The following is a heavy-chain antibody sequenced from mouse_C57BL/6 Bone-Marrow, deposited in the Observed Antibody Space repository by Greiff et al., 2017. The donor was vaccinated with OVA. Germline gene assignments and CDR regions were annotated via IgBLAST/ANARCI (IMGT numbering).Heavy chain of an antibody. D-gene: IGHD2-4*01. CDR1: GFNIKDDY. J-gene: IGHJ3*01. CDR2: IDPENGDT. V-gene: IGHV14-4*01. CDR3: TLGGDYDVGFAY. Sequence: EVKLEESGAELVRPGASVKLSCTASGFNIKDDYMHWVKQRPEQGLEWIGWIDPENGDTEYASKFQGKATITADTSSNTAYLQLSSLTSEDTAVYYCTLGGDYDVGFAYWGQGTLVTVSA.